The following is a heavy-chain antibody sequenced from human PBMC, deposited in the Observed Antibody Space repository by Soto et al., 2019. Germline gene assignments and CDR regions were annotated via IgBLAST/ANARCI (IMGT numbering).Heavy chain of an antibody. J-gene: IGHJ3*02. CDR3: ARAVPRAITMIVVAPYGAFDI. D-gene: IGHD3-22*01. V-gene: IGHV6-1*01. CDR1: GDSVSSNSAA. CDR2: TYYRSKWYN. Sequence: SQTLSLTCAISGDSVSSNSAAWNWIRQSPSRGLEWLGRTYYRSKWYNDYAVSVKSRITINPDTSKNQFSLQLNSVTPEDTAVYYCARAVPRAITMIVVAPYGAFDIWGQGTMVTVSS.